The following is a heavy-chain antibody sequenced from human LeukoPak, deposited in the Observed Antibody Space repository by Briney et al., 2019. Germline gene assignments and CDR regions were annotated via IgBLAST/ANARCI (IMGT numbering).Heavy chain of an antibody. CDR2: ISGSGGRT. J-gene: IGHJ5*02. CDR1: GVTFSSYA. D-gene: IGHD3-9*01. V-gene: IGHV3-23*01. CDR3: AKAPDYDILTGYHRGFDP. Sequence: GGSLRLSCAASGVTFSSYAMSWVRQAPGKGLEWVSAISGSGGRTYYADSVKGRFTISRDNSKNTLYLQMNSLRAEDTAVYYCAKAPDYDILTGYHRGFDPWGQGTLVTVSS.